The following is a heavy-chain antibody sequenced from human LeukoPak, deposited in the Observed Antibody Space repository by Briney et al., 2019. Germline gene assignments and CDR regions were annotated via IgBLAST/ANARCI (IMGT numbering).Heavy chain of an antibody. D-gene: IGHD2-15*01. J-gene: IGHJ3*02. Sequence: KPSETLSLTCAVYSGSFSGYYWSWIRQPPGKGLEWIGEINHSGSTKYNPSLKSRVTISGDTSKNQFSLKLSSVTAADTAVYYCARGGECGSCDGFDMWGQGIMVTVSS. V-gene: IGHV4-34*01. CDR2: INHSGST. CDR3: ARGGECGSCDGFDM. CDR1: SGSFSGYY.